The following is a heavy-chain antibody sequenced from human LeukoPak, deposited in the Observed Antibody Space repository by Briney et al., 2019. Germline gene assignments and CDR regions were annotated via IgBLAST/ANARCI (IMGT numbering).Heavy chain of an antibody. CDR1: GYTFTGYY. CDR3: ARSPYYGSSGPFDY. CDR2: INPNSGGT. V-gene: IGHV1-2*02. D-gene: IGHD3-22*01. J-gene: IGHJ4*02. Sequence: ASVKVSCKASGYTFTGYYILWVRHVPGQGLEWMGWINPNSGGTTYAQTFQGRVTMTRDTSISTAYMELSRLRSDDTAVYYCARSPYYGSSGPFDYWGQGTLVTVSS.